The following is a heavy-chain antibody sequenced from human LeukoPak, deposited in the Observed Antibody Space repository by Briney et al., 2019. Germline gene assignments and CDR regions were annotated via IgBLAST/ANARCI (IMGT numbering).Heavy chain of an antibody. CDR2: INHSGST. CDR1: GGSFSGYY. CDR3: ARGKNNYFDY. Sequence: KPPETLSLTCAVYGGSFSGYYWSWIRQPPGKGLEWIGEINHSGSTNYNPSLKSRVTISVDTSKNQFSLKLSSVTAADTAVYYCARGKNNYFDYWGQGTLVTVSS. J-gene: IGHJ4*02. V-gene: IGHV4-34*01.